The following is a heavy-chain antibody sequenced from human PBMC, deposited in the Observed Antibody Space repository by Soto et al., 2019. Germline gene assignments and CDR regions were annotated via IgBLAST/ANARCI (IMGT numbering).Heavy chain of an antibody. CDR3: ARVFAEATWGDAFDI. CDR1: GGTFSSYA. V-gene: IGHV1-69*13. Sequence: ASVKVSCKASGGTFSSYAISWVRQAPGQGLEWMGGIIPIFGTANYAQKFQGRVTITADESTSTAYMELSSLRSEDTAVYYCARVFAEATWGDAFDIWGQGTMVTVSS. CDR2: IIPIFGTA. D-gene: IGHD3-16*01. J-gene: IGHJ3*02.